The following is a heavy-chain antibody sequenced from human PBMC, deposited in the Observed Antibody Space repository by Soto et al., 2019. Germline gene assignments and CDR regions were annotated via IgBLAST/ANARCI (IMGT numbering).Heavy chain of an antibody. CDR2: VNGDGSST. Sequence: EVPLVESGGGLVQPGGSLRLSCAASGFTFSNYWMHWVRQAPGKGLVWVSRVNGDGSSTFYADSVKGLFTISRDNAKNSVYLQMNSLRAEDTAVYYCARDNWNTVWGQGTIVTVSS. V-gene: IGHV3-74*01. CDR3: ARDNWNTV. D-gene: IGHD1-20*01. J-gene: IGHJ3*01. CDR1: GFTFSNYW.